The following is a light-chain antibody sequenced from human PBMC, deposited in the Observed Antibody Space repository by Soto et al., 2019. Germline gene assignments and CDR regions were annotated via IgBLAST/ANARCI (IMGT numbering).Light chain of an antibody. CDR3: QQYNNWQT. V-gene: IGKV3-15*01. CDR2: AAS. J-gene: IGKJ1*01. Sequence: EVRMTQSPSTLSVSTGERVTLSCRASQSVRTNLAWYHQRPGQAPRLLIYAASARATGVPARFSGSGSGTEFTLSISGLQPEDSGLYYCQQYNNWQTFGQGTKVDIK. CDR1: QSVRTN.